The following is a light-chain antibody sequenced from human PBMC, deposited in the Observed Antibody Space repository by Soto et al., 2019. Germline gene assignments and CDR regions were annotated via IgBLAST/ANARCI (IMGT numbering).Light chain of an antibody. V-gene: IGKV1-5*03. CDR2: KAS. Sequence: DIQMTQSPSTLSASVGDSVTITCRASQSISPWLAWYQQKPGKAPTLLIYKASSLEGGVPSRFSGSGSGTDFNITISSLQPDDVATYYCQQYNTNPLTFGAGTTVEIK. CDR1: QSISPW. J-gene: IGKJ4*01. CDR3: QQYNTNPLT.